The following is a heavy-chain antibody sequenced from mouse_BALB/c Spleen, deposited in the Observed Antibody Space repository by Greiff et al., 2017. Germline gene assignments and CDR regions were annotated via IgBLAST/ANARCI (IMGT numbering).Heavy chain of an antibody. CDR3: ARGGYYDYDVYYAMDY. CDR2: ISYSGST. V-gene: IGHV3-2*02. Sequence: EVQLQESGPGLVKPSQSLSLTCTVTGYSITSDYAWNWIRQFPGNKLEWMGYISYSGSTSYNPSLKSRISITRDTSKNQFFLQLNSVTTEDTATYYCARGGYYDYDVYYAMDYWGQGTSVTVSS. D-gene: IGHD2-4*01. CDR1: GYSITSDYA. J-gene: IGHJ4*01.